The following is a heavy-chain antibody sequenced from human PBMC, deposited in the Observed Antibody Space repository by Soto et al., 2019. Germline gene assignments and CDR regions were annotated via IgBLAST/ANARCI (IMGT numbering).Heavy chain of an antibody. D-gene: IGHD2-2*01. J-gene: IGHJ4*02. CDR1: GFTFSSYA. CDR2: ISGSGGST. Sequence: GGSLRLSCAASGFTFSSYAMSWVRQAPGKGLEWVSAISGSGGSTYYADSVKGRFTISRDNSKNTLYLQMNSLRAEDTAVYYCANPPCSSTSCYDYWGQGTLVTVSS. V-gene: IGHV3-23*01. CDR3: ANPPCSSTSCYDY.